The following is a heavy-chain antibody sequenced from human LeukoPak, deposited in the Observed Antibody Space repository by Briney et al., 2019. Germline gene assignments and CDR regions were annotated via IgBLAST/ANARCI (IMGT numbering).Heavy chain of an antibody. CDR2: ISGRAGST. Sequence: GRSLRLSCAASGFTFSSYAMSWVRQAPGKGLEWVSAISGRAGSTYYADSVKGRFTISRDNAKNSLYLQMNSLRAEDTAVYYCAELGITMIGGVWGKGTTVTISS. D-gene: IGHD3-10*02. CDR3: AELGITMIGGV. CDR1: GFTFSSYA. J-gene: IGHJ6*04. V-gene: IGHV3-23*01.